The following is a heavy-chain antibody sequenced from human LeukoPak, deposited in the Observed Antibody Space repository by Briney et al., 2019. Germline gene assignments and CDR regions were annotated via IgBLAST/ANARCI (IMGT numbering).Heavy chain of an antibody. D-gene: IGHD7-27*01. V-gene: IGHV4-59*02. J-gene: IGHJ5*02. CDR2: IHHSGNS. Sequence: SETLSLTCNVSGASVTDYYWSWIRQSPGKGLEWISYIHHSGNSDYNPSLRSRVTTSLDTPKNQFSLNLISVTAADTAVYYCTRGHWGLQSWSQGTLVTVSS. CDR1: GASVTDYY. CDR3: TRGHWGLQS.